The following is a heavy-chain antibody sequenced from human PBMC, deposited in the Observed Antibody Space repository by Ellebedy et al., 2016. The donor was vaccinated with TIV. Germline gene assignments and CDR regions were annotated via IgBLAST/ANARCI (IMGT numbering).Heavy chain of an antibody. CDR3: ARNSGYEFYYYGMDV. V-gene: IGHV3-23*01. CDR2: ITNSGGSA. Sequence: GGSLRLSCVGSGFTFSSYDMSWVRQAPRKGLEWVSGITNSGGSAYYADSVKGRFTIPRDNAKNSLYLQMNSLRAEDTALHHCARNSGYEFYYYGMDVWGQGTTVTVSS. J-gene: IGHJ6*02. CDR1: GFTFSSYD. D-gene: IGHD5-12*01.